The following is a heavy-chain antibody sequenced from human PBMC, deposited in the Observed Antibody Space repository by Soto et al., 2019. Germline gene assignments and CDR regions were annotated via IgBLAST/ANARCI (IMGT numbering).Heavy chain of an antibody. Sequence: GGSLRLSCAASGFTFSSYSMNWVRQAPGKGLEWVSSISSSSSYIYYADSVKGRFTISRDNAKNSLYLQMNSLRAEDTAVYYCARAGRGYCSSTSCPFDSWGQGTLVTVSS. CDR1: GFTFSSYS. D-gene: IGHD2-2*01. CDR3: ARAGRGYCSSTSCPFDS. CDR2: ISSSSSYI. V-gene: IGHV3-21*01. J-gene: IGHJ4*02.